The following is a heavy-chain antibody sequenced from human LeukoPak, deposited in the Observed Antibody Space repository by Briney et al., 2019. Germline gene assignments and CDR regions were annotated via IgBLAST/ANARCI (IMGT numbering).Heavy chain of an antibody. D-gene: IGHD2-21*01. CDR3: ARDPGVGVGYFQH. V-gene: IGHV4-59*01. J-gene: IGHJ1*01. CDR2: IYYSGST. CDR1: GGSISSYY. Sequence: PSETLSLTCTVSGGSISSYYWSWIRQPPGKGLEWIGYIYYSGSTSYNPSLKSRITISVDTFKNQFSLKLSSVTAADTAVYYCARDPGVGVGYFQHGGKGPRVPVPS.